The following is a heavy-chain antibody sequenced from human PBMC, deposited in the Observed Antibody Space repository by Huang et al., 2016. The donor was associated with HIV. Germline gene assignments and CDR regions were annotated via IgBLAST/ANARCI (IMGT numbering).Heavy chain of an antibody. V-gene: IGHV4-34*01. CDR3: ARGAARYFDRGGTRYFGMDV. J-gene: IGHJ6*02. Sequence: QVQLQQWGAGLLRPSETLSLACAVYGGSFSGYDWSWIRQPPGKGLEWIGEINDRRSTNDNPALERRVSRSVDTSKNQFSLKLTSVAAADTAVYYCARGAARYFDRGGTRYFGMDVWGQGTTVTVSS. D-gene: IGHD3-9*01. CDR2: INDRRST. CDR1: GGSFSGYD.